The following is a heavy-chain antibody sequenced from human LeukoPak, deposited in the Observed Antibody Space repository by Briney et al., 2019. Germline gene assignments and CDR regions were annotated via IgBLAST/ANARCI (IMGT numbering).Heavy chain of an antibody. V-gene: IGHV4-34*01. D-gene: IGHD6-13*01. CDR3: ARAYLGSSSWYYFDY. J-gene: IGHJ4*02. CDR2: INHSGST. Sequence: SETLSLTCAVYGGSFSGYYWSWIRQPPGKGLEWIGEINHSGSTNYNPSLKSRVTISVDTSKNQFSLKLSSVTAADTAVYYCARAYLGSSSWYYFDYWGQGTLVTVSS. CDR1: GGSFSGYY.